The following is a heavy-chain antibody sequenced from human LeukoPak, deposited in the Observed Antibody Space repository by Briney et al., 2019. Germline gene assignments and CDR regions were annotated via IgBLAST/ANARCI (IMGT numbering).Heavy chain of an antibody. J-gene: IGHJ3*02. Sequence: ASVTVSCKASGYTFTGYYMHWVRQAPGQGLEWMGWINPNSGGTNYAQKFQGRVTMTRDTSISTAYMELSRLRSDDTAVYYCARSITMIVVVTANDAFDIWGQGTMVTVSS. D-gene: IGHD3-22*01. CDR3: ARSITMIVVVTANDAFDI. CDR2: INPNSGGT. V-gene: IGHV1-2*02. CDR1: GYTFTGYY.